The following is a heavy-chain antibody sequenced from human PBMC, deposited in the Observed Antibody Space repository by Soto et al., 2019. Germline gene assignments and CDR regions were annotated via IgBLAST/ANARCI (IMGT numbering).Heavy chain of an antibody. V-gene: IGHV3-30-3*01. Sequence: MHLVESGGGVVQPGGSLRLSCAASGFTFSAYAMHWVRQAPGKGLEWVALMSYDGSTKEYADSVKGRFTISRDNSKNTLSLQMSSLRNEDTALYFCARAGRQWLAKYYFDFWGQGTLVTVSS. CDR2: MSYDGSTK. D-gene: IGHD6-19*01. J-gene: IGHJ4*02. CDR1: GFTFSAYA. CDR3: ARAGRQWLAKYYFDF.